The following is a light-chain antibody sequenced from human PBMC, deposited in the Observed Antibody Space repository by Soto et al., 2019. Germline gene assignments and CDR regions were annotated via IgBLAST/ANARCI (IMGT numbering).Light chain of an antibody. J-gene: IGKJ2*01. CDR1: QTVSSNS. CDR2: DVS. Sequence: EIVLTQSPGTLTLSPGERATLSCRASQTVSSNSLAWYQQKAGQAPRVLIFDVSTRATGIPDRFSGSGSGTDFTLTISRLEPEDFAVYYCQQYGDSPYTFGQGTKLEIK. V-gene: IGKV3-20*01. CDR3: QQYGDSPYT.